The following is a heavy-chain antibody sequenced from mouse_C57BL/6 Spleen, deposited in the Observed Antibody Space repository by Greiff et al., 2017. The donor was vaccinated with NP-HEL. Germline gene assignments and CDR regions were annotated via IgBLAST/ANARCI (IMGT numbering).Heavy chain of an antibody. V-gene: IGHV5S21*01. CDR2: ISSGGDYI. CDR3: GLTVVEGAMDY. CDR1: GFTFSSYA. D-gene: IGHD1-1*01. J-gene: IGHJ4*01. Sequence: EVMLVESGEGLVKPGGSLKLSCAASGFTFSSYAMSWVRQTPEKRLEWVAYISSGGDYIYYADTVKGRFTISRDNARNTLYLQMSSLKSEDTAMYYCGLTVVEGAMDYWGQGTSVTVSS.